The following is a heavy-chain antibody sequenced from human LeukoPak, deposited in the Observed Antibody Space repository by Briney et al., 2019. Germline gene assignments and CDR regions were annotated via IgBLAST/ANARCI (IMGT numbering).Heavy chain of an antibody. Sequence: TGGSLRLSCAASGFTFSSYGMHWVRQAPGKGLEWVAVISYDGSNKYYADSVKGRFTISRDNSKNTLYLQMNSLRAEDTAVYYCARQDLFGGVIVMSRARPLDYWGQGTLVTVSS. D-gene: IGHD3-16*02. CDR1: GFTFSSYG. J-gene: IGHJ4*02. CDR2: ISYDGSNK. CDR3: ARQDLFGGVIVMSRARPLDY. V-gene: IGHV3-30*03.